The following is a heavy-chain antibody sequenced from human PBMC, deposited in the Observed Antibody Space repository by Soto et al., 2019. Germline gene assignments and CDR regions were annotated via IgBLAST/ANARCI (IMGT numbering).Heavy chain of an antibody. CDR1: GGTFSSYT. Sequence: SVKVSCKASGGTFSSYTISWVRQAPGQGLEWMGRIIPILGIANYAQKFQGRVTITADKSTSTAYMELSSLSSEDTAVYYCARDPLGDCTNGVCYSWLAPWGQGTLVTVSS. J-gene: IGHJ5*02. D-gene: IGHD2-8*01. V-gene: IGHV1-69*04. CDR2: IIPILGIA. CDR3: ARDPLGDCTNGVCYSWLAP.